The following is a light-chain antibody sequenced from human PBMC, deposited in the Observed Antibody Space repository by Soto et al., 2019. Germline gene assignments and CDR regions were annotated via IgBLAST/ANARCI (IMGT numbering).Light chain of an antibody. V-gene: IGKV3D-15*01. CDR3: QQYDNWPPWT. CDR2: DAS. J-gene: IGKJ1*01. CDR1: QSVGKY. Sequence: EIVMTQFPATLSLSPGERATLSCRASQSVGKYLVWYQQKPGQAPRLLIYDASNRATGIPARFSGTGSGTEFTLTISSLQSEDFAVNYCQQYDNWPPWTFGQGTKVDIK.